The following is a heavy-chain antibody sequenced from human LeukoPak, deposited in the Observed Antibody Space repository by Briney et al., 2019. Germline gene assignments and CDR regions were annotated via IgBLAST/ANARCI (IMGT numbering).Heavy chain of an antibody. CDR1: GYTFTSYA. D-gene: IGHD1-26*01. CDR3: AREIVGATTGDGYYYYMDV. Sequence: ASVKVSCKASGYTFTSYAMNWVRQAPGQGLEWMGWINPNTGNQTYAQGFTGRFVFSLDTSVSTAYLQISSLKAEDTAVYYCAREIVGATTGDGYYYYMDVWGKGTTVTVSS. J-gene: IGHJ6*03. CDR2: INPNTGNQ. V-gene: IGHV7-4-1*02.